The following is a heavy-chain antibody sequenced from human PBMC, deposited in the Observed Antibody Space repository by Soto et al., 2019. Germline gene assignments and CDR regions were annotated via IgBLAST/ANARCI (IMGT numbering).Heavy chain of an antibody. CDR1: GLTSSTYA. CDR3: VKPGAATSGDWGYFDY. D-gene: IGHD7-27*01. Sequence: EVQLLESGGDLVQPGGSLRLSCAASGLTSSTYAMSWVRQAPGKGLEWVSGISGSGGNTYYADSVKGRFTISRDNSKNTIYLQLSSLRVEDTAVYYCVKPGAATSGDWGYFDYWGQGSPVTVSS. J-gene: IGHJ4*02. CDR2: ISGSGGNT. V-gene: IGHV3-23*01.